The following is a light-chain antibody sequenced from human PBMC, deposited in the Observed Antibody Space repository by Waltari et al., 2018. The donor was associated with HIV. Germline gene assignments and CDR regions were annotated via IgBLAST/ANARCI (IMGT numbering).Light chain of an antibody. J-gene: IGLJ2*01. Sequence: SYELTQPSSVSVSPGQTDGITCSGDALAKKYVRWFQQKPGQAPILVIYKDTERPSWIPERFSGSSSGTTVTLTISGPQVEDEADYFCYSAADKNVLFGGGTKLTVL. CDR1: ALAKKY. CDR3: YSAADKNVL. CDR2: KDT. V-gene: IGLV3-27*01.